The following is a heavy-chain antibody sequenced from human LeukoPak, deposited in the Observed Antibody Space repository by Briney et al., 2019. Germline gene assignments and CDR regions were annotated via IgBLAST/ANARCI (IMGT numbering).Heavy chain of an antibody. CDR3: ARTSVDFWSGYSDY. Sequence: ASVKVSCKASGYTFTSYGISWVRQAPGQGLEWTGWISAYNGNTNYAQKLQGRVTMTTDTSTSTAYIELRSLRSDDTAVYYCARTSVDFWSGYSDYWGQGTLVTVSS. CDR1: GYTFTSYG. J-gene: IGHJ4*02. CDR2: ISAYNGNT. V-gene: IGHV1-18*01. D-gene: IGHD3-3*01.